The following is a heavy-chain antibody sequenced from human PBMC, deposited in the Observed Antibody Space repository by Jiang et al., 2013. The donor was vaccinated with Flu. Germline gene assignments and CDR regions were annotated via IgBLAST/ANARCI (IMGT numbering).Heavy chain of an antibody. J-gene: IGHJ4*02. D-gene: IGHD3/OR15-3a*01. Sequence: GSGLVKPSETLSLSCTVSGASINDYYWSWIRQPPGKGLEWIGYIFYTGSTNYSPSLKSRVTMSVDTSRNQFSLKLSSVTATDTAVYYCARNSDWRYLSSYFDYWGQGSLVTVSS. V-gene: IGHV4-59*01. CDR2: IFYTGST. CDR1: GASINDYY. CDR3: ARNSDWRYLSSYFDY.